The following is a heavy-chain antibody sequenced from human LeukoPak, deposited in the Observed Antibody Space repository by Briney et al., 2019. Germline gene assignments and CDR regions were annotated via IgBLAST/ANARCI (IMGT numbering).Heavy chain of an antibody. D-gene: IGHD1-26*01. CDR2: ISVGGSST. J-gene: IGHJ4*02. V-gene: IGHV3-23*01. CDR3: AKALGAWLHFWDY. Sequence: GGSLRLSCAASGFTFSSYAMTWVRQAPGKGLEWVSDISVGGSSTYYADSVKGRFTISRDNSKNTLYLQMNSLRAEDTAVYYCAKALGAWLHFWDYWGQGTLVTVSS. CDR1: GFTFSSYA.